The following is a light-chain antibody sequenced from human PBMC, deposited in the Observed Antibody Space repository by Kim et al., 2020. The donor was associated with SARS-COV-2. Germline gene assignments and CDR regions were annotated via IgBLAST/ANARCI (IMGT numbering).Light chain of an antibody. CDR1: QSIRNY. CDR3: QQSYSTAWT. Sequence: DIQMTQSPSSLSASVGDRVTITCQASQSIRNYLNWYQQKPGRAPKLLIYAASNLQSGVPSRFSGSASGTDFTLTISSLQPEDFATYCWQQSYSTAWTFGRGTKV. J-gene: IGKJ1*01. V-gene: IGKV1-39*01. CDR2: AAS.